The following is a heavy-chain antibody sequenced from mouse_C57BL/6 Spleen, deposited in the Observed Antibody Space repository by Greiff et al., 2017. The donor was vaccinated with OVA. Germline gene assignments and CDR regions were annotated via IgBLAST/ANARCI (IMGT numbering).Heavy chain of an antibody. CDR2: IRSKSSNYAK. CDR3: VRHAPNYAMDD. J-gene: IGHJ4*01. Sequence: EVQVVESGGGMVQPKGSLTLSCAASGFSFNTYAMNWVRQAPGKGLEWVARIRSKSSNYAKYYADSVKDRFTISRDDQARMHYMSLNNVKTEETAMYYGVRHAPNYAMDDWGTGTAVTVSS. V-gene: IGHV10-1*01. CDR1: GFSFNTYA.